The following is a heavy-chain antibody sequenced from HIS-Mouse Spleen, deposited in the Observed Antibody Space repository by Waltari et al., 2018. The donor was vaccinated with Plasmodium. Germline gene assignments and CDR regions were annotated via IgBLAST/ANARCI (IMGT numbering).Heavy chain of an antibody. CDR2: IKQDGSEK. J-gene: IGHJ4*02. CDR1: GFTFSSYW. Sequence: GGGLVQPGGSLRLSCAASGFTFSSYWMSWVRQAPGKGLEWVANIKQDGSEKYYVDSVKGRFTISRDNAKNSLYLQMNSLRAEDTAVYYCARDSRLLEWLLGDYWGQGTLVTVSS. D-gene: IGHD3-3*01. CDR3: ARDSRLLEWLLGDY. V-gene: IGHV3-7*01.